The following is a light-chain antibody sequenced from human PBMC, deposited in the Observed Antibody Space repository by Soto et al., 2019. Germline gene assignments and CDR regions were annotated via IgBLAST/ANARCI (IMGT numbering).Light chain of an antibody. V-gene: IGKV1-5*01. CDR3: QQYDRYSPWT. CDR2: DAS. J-gene: IGKJ1*01. CDR1: QSISSW. Sequence: DIQMTQSPSTLSASVGDRVTITCRASQSISSWLAWYQQKPGKAPKLLIYDASSFESGVPSRFSGSGSGTEFTLTISSLQPDDFATYYCQQYDRYSPWTFGQGTKVDIK.